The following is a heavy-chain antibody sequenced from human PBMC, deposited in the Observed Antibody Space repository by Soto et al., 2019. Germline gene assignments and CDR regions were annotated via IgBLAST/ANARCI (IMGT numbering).Heavy chain of an antibody. Sequence: QVQLVQSGAEVKKPGASVKVSCKASGYTFNSYAISWVRQAPGQGLEWMGWISAYNGNTNYAQMLQGRSTMTSXTSTSTAYMELRSLRSDDTAVYYCARDLAAGTCDYWGQGTLVTVSS. CDR1: GYTFNSYA. J-gene: IGHJ4*02. CDR2: ISAYNGNT. CDR3: ARDLAAGTCDY. V-gene: IGHV1-18*01. D-gene: IGHD6-13*01.